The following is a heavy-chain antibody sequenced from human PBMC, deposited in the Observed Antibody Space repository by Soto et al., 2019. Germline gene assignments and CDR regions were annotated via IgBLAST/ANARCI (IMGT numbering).Heavy chain of an antibody. J-gene: IGHJ4*02. CDR1: GFIFNRYA. V-gene: IGHV3-30-3*01. CDR3: AREENGVQDGSYYFDF. D-gene: IGHD2-8*01. CDR2: ISYDGNTK. Sequence: GGSLRLSCAASGFIFNRYAMNWVRRAPGKGLEWMAVISYDGNTKYYADSVKGRFTISRDNSRNTLYMEMKSLRADDTAVYYCAREENGVQDGSYYFDFWGQGTPVTVSS.